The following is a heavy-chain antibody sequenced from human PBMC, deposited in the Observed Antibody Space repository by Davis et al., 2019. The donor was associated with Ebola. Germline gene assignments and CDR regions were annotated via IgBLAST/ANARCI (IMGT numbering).Heavy chain of an antibody. V-gene: IGHV3-48*02. Sequence: GASLKISCVTSGFTFTSYSFNWLRQTPGKGLEWIAHINTRGDARVYADSVRGRFTISRDDAANYLSLQMDSLKHEDTAVYYCVRDYLFAFDSWGQGTPVTVSS. J-gene: IGHJ4*02. CDR1: GFTFTSYS. D-gene: IGHD3-10*02. CDR2: INTRGDAR. CDR3: VRDYLFAFDS.